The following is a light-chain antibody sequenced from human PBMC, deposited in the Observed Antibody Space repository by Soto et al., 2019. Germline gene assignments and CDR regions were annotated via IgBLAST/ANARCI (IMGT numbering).Light chain of an antibody. CDR3: QQYNNWPPWT. Sequence: EVVLTQSPATLSVSPGERATLSCRASQSVSSNLSCYQQKPGHAPRLLIYGASTRATGIPARLSGSGSGTEFTLTISSLQSEDFAVYYCQQYNNWPPWTFGQGTKVDI. CDR1: QSVSSN. V-gene: IGKV3-15*01. J-gene: IGKJ1*01. CDR2: GAS.